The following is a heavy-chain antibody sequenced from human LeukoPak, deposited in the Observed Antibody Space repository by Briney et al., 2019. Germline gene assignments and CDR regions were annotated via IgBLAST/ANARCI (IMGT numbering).Heavy chain of an antibody. CDR1: GYSFTSYW. Sequence: GESLKISCKGSGYSFTSYWIGWVRQMPGKGLEWMGIICPGDSDTRYSPSFQGQVTISADKSISTAYLQWSSLKASDTAMYYCARLSSGWAYYYYYMDVWGKGTTVTVSS. CDR2: ICPGDSDT. D-gene: IGHD6-19*01. V-gene: IGHV5-51*01. J-gene: IGHJ6*03. CDR3: ARLSSGWAYYYYYMDV.